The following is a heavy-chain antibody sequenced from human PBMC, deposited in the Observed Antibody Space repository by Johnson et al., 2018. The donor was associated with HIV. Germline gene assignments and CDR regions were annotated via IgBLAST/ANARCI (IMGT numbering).Heavy chain of an antibody. CDR2: ISYDGSNK. J-gene: IGHJ3*02. D-gene: IGHD3-22*01. CDR1: GFTFSGYA. V-gene: IGHV3-30*04. Sequence: QVQLVESGGGVVQPGGSLRLSCAASGFTFSGYAMHWVRQAPGMGLGWVALISYDGSNKYYADSVKGRFTISRDNSKNTLYLQMNSLRAEDTAVYYCAKDGAKYYYDSSGYRDAFDIWGQGTMVTVSS. CDR3: AKDGAKYYYDSSGYRDAFDI.